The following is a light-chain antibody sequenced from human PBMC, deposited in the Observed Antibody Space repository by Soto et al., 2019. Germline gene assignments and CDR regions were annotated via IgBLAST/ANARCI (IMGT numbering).Light chain of an antibody. Sequence: VLTQSPGTLSLSPGERATLSCRASQSVSNNYFAWSQQKPGQAPRLLIFGSSDRATGIPDRFSGSGSGTDVTLTISRLELEDCAVYYCQQYGSSPPYTFGQGTKLEIK. CDR3: QQYGSSPPYT. J-gene: IGKJ2*01. CDR1: QSVSNNY. CDR2: GSS. V-gene: IGKV3-20*01.